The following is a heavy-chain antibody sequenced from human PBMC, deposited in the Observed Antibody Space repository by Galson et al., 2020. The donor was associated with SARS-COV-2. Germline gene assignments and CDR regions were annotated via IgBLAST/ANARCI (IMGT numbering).Heavy chain of an antibody. CDR2: IWSDENHK. V-gene: IGHV3-33*01. J-gene: IGHJ4*02. CDR1: GFSFSTYA. CDR3: TTSIIVPGSLDY. Sequence: GESLKISCAASGFSFSTYAMHWVRQAPGKGLEWVAVIWSDENHKYYLDSVKGRFTISRDNSKSTVDLQMDSLRAEDTAVYYCTTSIIVPGSLDYWGKGTLVSVSS. D-gene: IGHD6-19*01.